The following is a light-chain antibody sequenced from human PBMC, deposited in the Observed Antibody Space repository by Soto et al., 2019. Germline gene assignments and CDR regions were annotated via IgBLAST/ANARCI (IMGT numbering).Light chain of an antibody. Sequence: QSVLTQPASVSGSPGQSITISCTGTNSDIGGYNYVSWYQQHPGKAPKLMIYEVTNRPSGVSNRFSGSKSGNTASLTISGLQAEDEADYYCASYTSNSTTVLFGGGTKLTVL. CDR2: EVT. V-gene: IGLV2-14*01. CDR3: ASYTSNSTTVL. J-gene: IGLJ3*02. CDR1: NSDIGGYNY.